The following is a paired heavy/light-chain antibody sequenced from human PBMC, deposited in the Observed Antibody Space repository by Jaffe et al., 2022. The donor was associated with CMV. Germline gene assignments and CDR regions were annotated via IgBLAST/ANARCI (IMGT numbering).Heavy chain of an antibody. D-gene: IGHD2-2*01. V-gene: IGHV4-59*01. J-gene: IGHJ2*01. Sequence: QVQLQESGPGLVKPSETLSLTCSVSGGSMSDSYWSWIRQPPGKGLEWVGYMYYSGSTNYNPSLKSRVTMSVDMSKNQFSLKLSSVTAADTAVYYCVGSARGSASWVVSLWGRGTLVTVSS. CDR2: MYYSGST. CDR1: GGSMSDSY. CDR3: VGSARGSASWVVSL.
Light chain of an antibody. CDR1: SSDVGGYNY. V-gene: IGLV2-14*03. Sequence: QSALTQPASVSESPGQSITISCSGTSSDVGGYNYVSWYQQHPGEAPKLMIYDVSSRPSGVSNRFSGSKSGNTASLTISGLQAQDEADYYCSSYTTSSTVVFGGGTKLTVL. CDR3: SSYTTSSTVV. J-gene: IGLJ2*01. CDR2: DVS.